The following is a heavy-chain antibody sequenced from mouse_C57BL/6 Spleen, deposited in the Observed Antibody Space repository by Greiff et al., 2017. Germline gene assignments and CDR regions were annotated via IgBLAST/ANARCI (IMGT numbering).Heavy chain of an antibody. V-gene: IGHV5-16*01. J-gene: IGHJ4*01. CDR2: INYDGSST. CDR1: GFTFSDYY. CDR3: AREGYYGNYVNYAMDY. Sequence: EVQRVESEGGLVQPGSSMKLSCTASGFTFSDYYMAWVRQVPEKGLEWVANINYDGSSTYYLDSLKSRFIISRDNAKNILYLQMSSLKSEDTATYYCAREGYYGNYVNYAMDYWGQGTSVTVSS. D-gene: IGHD2-1*01.